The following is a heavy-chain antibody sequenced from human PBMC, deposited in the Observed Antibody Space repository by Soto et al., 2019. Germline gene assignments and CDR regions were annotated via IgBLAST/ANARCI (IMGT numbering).Heavy chain of an antibody. CDR3: GRVEAEAGLYNYHGLDV. V-gene: IGHV1-69*13. D-gene: IGHD6-19*01. CDR1: GGTFSIYS. J-gene: IGHJ6*02. CDR2: IVPIFGTA. Sequence: SVKVSCKASGGTFSIYSISWVRQAPGQGLEWMGGIVPIFGTANYAQKFQGRVTITADESTTTAYMELSSLRSEDTAIYYCGRVEAEAGLYNYHGLDVWGQGTAVTVS.